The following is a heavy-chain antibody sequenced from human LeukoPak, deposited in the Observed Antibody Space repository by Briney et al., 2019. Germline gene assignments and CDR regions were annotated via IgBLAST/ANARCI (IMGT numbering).Heavy chain of an antibody. J-gene: IGHJ6*03. CDR2: ISSSGSTI. D-gene: IGHD1-7*01. CDR1: GFTFSNAW. V-gene: IGHV3-11*04. Sequence: GGSLRLSCAASGFTFSNAWMSWVRQAPGKGLEWVSYISSSGSTIYYADSVKGRFTISRDNAKNSLYLQMNSLRAEDTAVYYCARVELAPYYYYMDVWGKGTTVTVSS. CDR3: ARVELAPYYYYMDV.